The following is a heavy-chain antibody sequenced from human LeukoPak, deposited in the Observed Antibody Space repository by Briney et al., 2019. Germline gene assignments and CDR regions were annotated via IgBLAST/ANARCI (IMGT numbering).Heavy chain of an antibody. CDR3: ARDAPDYYDSSGYWGY. Sequence: SETLSLTCTVSDGSMSPYYWSWIRQSPGKGLEWIAYILYNGNTKYNPSLWSRVTISIDTSRNQFSLNLNSVTAADTAVYYCARDAPDYYDSSGYWGYWGQGTLVTVSS. CDR1: DGSMSPYY. J-gene: IGHJ4*02. CDR2: ILYNGNT. D-gene: IGHD3-22*01. V-gene: IGHV4-59*01.